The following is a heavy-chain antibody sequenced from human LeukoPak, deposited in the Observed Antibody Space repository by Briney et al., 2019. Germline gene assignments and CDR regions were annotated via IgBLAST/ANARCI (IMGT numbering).Heavy chain of an antibody. J-gene: IGHJ4*02. D-gene: IGHD5-18*01. Sequence: SVKVSCKASGGTFSSYAISWVRQAPGQGLEWMGRIIPILGIANYAQKFQGRVTVTADKSTSTAYMELSSLRSEDTAVYYCARSDGYSYGYYFDYWGQGTLVTVSS. CDR3: ARSDGYSYGYYFDY. CDR1: GGTFSSYA. CDR2: IIPILGIA. V-gene: IGHV1-69*04.